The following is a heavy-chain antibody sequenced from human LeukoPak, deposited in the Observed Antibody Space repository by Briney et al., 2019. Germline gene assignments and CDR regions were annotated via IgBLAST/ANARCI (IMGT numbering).Heavy chain of an antibody. CDR3: ARAGGTSWADY. D-gene: IGHD6-13*01. Sequence: GGSLRLSCAASGFTFRASWMTWVRQAPGRGLEWVANIKQDGSEKNYVDSVRGRFIISRDNSKNSLYLQMNSVRVEDTAIYYCARAGGTSWADYWGQGTLVTVSS. CDR1: GFTFRASW. J-gene: IGHJ4*02. V-gene: IGHV3-7*01. CDR2: IKQDGSEK.